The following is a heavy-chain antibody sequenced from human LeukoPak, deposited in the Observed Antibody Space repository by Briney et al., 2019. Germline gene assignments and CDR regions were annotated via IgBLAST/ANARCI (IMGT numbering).Heavy chain of an antibody. J-gene: IGHJ4*02. Sequence: PGGSLRLSCAASGFIFSDYYMSWIRQAPGKGLEWVSYISSSGSTMYYTDSVKGRFTISRVNAKDSLYLQMNSLRAEDTAVYYCARDYSRGYYYEFGHWGQGTLVTVSS. CDR2: ISSSGSTM. D-gene: IGHD3-22*01. CDR3: ARDYSRGYYYEFGH. V-gene: IGHV3-11*04. CDR1: GFIFSDYY.